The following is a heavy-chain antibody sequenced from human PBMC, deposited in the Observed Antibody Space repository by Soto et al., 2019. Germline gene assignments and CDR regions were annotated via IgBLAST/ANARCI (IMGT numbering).Heavy chain of an antibody. CDR1: GFSCSNYW. V-gene: IGHV3-7*01. Sequence: EVQLVESGGGLVQPGGSLRLSCAASGFSCSNYWMSWVRQAPGKGLEWVANIKHDEGEKNYVDSVKGRFTISRDNAKNSLYLQMNSLRDEDTAVYYCARGGAGVYFDNWGQGTLVTVAS. D-gene: IGHD7-27*01. J-gene: IGHJ4*02. CDR2: IKHDEGEK. CDR3: ARGGAGVYFDN.